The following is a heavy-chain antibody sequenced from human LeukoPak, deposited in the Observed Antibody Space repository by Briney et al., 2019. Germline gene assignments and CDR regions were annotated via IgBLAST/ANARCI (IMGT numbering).Heavy chain of an antibody. D-gene: IGHD3-10*01. Sequence: GGSLRLSCAASGFTFSSYSMNWVRQAPGKGLEWVSSISSSSCIYYADSVKGRFTISRDNAKNSLYLQMNSLRAEDTAVYYCARDRTEWFGGSSIDYWGQGTLVTVSS. CDR2: ISSSSCI. CDR1: GFTFSSYS. V-gene: IGHV3-21*01. CDR3: ARDRTEWFGGSSIDY. J-gene: IGHJ4*02.